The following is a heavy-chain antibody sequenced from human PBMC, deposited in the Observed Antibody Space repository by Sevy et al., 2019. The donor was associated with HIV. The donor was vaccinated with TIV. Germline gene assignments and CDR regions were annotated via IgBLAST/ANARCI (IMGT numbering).Heavy chain of an antibody. D-gene: IGHD3-3*01. CDR2: ISSSSSTI. J-gene: IGHJ6*03. V-gene: IGHV3-48*02. Sequence: GGSLRLSCAASGFTFSSYSMNWVRQAPGKGLEWVSYISSSSSTIYYADSVKGRFTISRDNAKNLLYLQMNSLRDEDTAVYYCARVDFWSGYYTGDYYYMDVWGKGTTVTVSS. CDR1: GFTFSSYS. CDR3: ARVDFWSGYYTGDYYYMDV.